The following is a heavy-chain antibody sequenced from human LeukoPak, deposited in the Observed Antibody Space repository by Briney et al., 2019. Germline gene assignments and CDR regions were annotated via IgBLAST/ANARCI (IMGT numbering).Heavy chain of an antibody. D-gene: IGHD2-2*01. CDR2: ISGSGGST. CDR3: AKDASPNPMPPFDY. J-gene: IGHJ4*02. CDR1: GFTFSSYA. V-gene: IGHV3-23*01. Sequence: GGSLRLSCAASGFTFSSYAMSWVRQAPGKGLEWVSVISGSGGSTHYADSVKGRFTISRDNSKNTLYLQMNSLRAEDTAVYYCAKDASPNPMPPFDYWGQGTLVTVSS.